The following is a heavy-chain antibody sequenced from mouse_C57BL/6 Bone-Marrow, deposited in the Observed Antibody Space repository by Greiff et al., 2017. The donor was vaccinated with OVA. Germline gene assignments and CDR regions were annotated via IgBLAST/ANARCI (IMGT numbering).Heavy chain of an antibody. CDR3: ARGTYYPFAY. V-gene: IGHV1-52*01. Sequence: QVQLKQPGAELVRPGSSVKLSCKASGYTFTSYWMHWVKQRPIQGLEWIGNIDPSDSETHYNQKFKDKATLTVDKSSSTAYMQLSSLTSEDSAVYYCARGTYYPFAYWGQGTLVTVSA. J-gene: IGHJ3*01. D-gene: IGHD2-10*01. CDR2: IDPSDSET. CDR1: GYTFTSYW.